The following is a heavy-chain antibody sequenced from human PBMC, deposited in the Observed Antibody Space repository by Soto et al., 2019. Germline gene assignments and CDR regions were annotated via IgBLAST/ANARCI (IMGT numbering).Heavy chain of an antibody. V-gene: IGHV1-3*01. CDR1: GNTFTGDS. J-gene: IGHJ6*02. CDR2: VKVGKSDT. Sequence: GASVKVSCKASGNTFTGDSLHWLRQAPGQSLEWMGWVKVGKSDTKYSQKFQGRVTFTKDTSATTAYMELSSLRSEDTATYYCARNRLAARPTYYYYYYGMDVWGQGTTVTVSS. CDR3: ARNRLAARPTYYYYYYGMDV. D-gene: IGHD6-6*01.